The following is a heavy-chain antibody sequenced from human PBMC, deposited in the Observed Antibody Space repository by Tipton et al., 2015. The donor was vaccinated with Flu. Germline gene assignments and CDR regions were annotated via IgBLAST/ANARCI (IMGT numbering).Heavy chain of an antibody. CDR2: INHSGST. Sequence: TLSLTCSVYGGSFSGYYWSWIRQPPGKGLEWIGEINHSGSTNYNLSLKSRVTISVDTSKNQFSLKLSSVTAADTAVYYCARGLGVVVAVAFDIWGQGTMVTVSS. CDR1: GGSFSGYY. CDR3: ARGLGVVVAVAFDI. J-gene: IGHJ3*02. V-gene: IGHV4-34*01. D-gene: IGHD2-15*01.